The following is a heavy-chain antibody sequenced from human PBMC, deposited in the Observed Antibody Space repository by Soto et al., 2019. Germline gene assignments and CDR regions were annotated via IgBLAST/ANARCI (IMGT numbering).Heavy chain of an antibody. Sequence: SVKVSCEASVGTFSSYAISWVRQAPGQRLECMGGIIPIFGTANYAQKFQGRVTITADESTSTAYMELSSLRSEDTAVYYCARVRLLEWLTYYYYYGMDVWGQGTTVTVSS. CDR2: IIPIFGTA. CDR1: VGTFSSYA. V-gene: IGHV1-69*13. J-gene: IGHJ6*02. D-gene: IGHD3-3*01. CDR3: ARVRLLEWLTYYYYYGMDV.